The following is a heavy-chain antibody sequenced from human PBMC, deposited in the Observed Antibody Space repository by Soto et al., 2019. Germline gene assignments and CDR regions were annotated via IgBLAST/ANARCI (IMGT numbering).Heavy chain of an antibody. Sequence: GSLRLSCAASGFTFSSYAISWVRQAPGKGLEWVSAISGSGGSTYYADSVKGRFTISRDNSKNTLYLQMNSLRAEDTAVYYCAIPFVDSSNFDYWGQGTLVTVSS. CDR2: ISGSGGST. CDR1: GFTFSSYA. J-gene: IGHJ4*02. D-gene: IGHD6-6*01. V-gene: IGHV3-23*01. CDR3: AIPFVDSSNFDY.